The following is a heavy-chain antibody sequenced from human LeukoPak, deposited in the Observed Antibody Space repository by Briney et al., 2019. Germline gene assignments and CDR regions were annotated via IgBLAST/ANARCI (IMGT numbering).Heavy chain of an antibody. V-gene: IGHV3-30*18. CDR3: AKVALFSGYYPPFDY. D-gene: IGHD3-22*01. CDR1: GFTFSNYG. Sequence: GRSLRLSCTASGFTFSNYGMHWVRQAPGKGLEWVAVISYDGSNEYSADSVKGRLTISRDNSKNTLFLQMNSLRPEDTAVYHCAKVALFSGYYPPFDYWGQGTLVTVSS. CDR2: ISYDGSNE. J-gene: IGHJ4*02.